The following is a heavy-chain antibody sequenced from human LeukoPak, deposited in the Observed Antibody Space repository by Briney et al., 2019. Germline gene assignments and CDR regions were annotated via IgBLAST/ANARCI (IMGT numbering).Heavy chain of an antibody. Sequence: SSETLSLTCAVSDASISNYFWSWIRQPAGKGLEWIGRIYTSGSTDYNPSLKSRLTMSVDTSKNQFSLKLSSVTAADTAVYYCARESKTYDGSGYYLDYWGQGTLVTVSS. D-gene: IGHD3-22*01. J-gene: IGHJ4*02. V-gene: IGHV4-4*07. CDR3: ARESKTYDGSGYYLDY. CDR2: IYTSGST. CDR1: DASISNYF.